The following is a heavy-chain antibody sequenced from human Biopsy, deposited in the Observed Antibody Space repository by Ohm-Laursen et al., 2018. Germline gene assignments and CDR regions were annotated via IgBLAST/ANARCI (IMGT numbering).Heavy chain of an antibody. CDR1: GGSIDFKY. D-gene: IGHD3-22*01. CDR3: ARELMEYYDSSGYFDH. V-gene: IGHV4-4*07. CDR2: ITPTGVT. J-gene: IGHJ4*02. Sequence: TLSLTCSVSGGSIDFKYWTWIRQSADKGLEWIGRITPTGVTHYNPSLESRVIMSLDTPKKLFSLKLSSVTAADTAMYYCARELMEYYDSSGYFDHWGQGSLVTVSS.